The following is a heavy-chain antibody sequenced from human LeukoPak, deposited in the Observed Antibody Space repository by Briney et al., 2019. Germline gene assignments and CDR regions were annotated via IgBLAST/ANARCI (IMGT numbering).Heavy chain of an antibody. J-gene: IGHJ2*01. V-gene: IGHV3-53*01. CDR1: GFTVSSNY. CDR3: ARDRGDGYNKYSYWCFDL. Sequence: PGGSLRLSCAASGFTVSSNYMSWVRQAPGKGLEWVSVIYSGGSTYYADSVKGRFTISRDNSKNTLYLQMNSLRAEDTAVYYCARDRGDGYNKYSYWCFDLWGRGTLVTVSS. CDR2: IYSGGST. D-gene: IGHD5-24*01.